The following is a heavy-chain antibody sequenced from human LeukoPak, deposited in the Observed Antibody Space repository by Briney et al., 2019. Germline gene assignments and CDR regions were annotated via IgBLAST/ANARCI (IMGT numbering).Heavy chain of an antibody. CDR1: GGSISSGDYY. CDR3: ARHFDDSSGYLKP. J-gene: IGHJ5*02. V-gene: IGHV4-30-4*08. CDR2: IYYSGST. Sequence: SETLSLTCTVSGGSISSGDYYWSWIRQPPGKGLEWIGYIYYSGSTYYNPSLKSRVTISVDTSKNQFSLKLSSVTAADTAVYYCARHFDDSSGYLKPWGQGTLVTVSS. D-gene: IGHD3-22*01.